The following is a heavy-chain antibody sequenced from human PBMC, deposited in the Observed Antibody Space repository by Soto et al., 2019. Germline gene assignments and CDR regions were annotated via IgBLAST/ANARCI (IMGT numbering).Heavy chain of an antibody. D-gene: IGHD2-15*01. CDR3: ASQRALAAVFDY. V-gene: IGHV4-34*01. CDR1: GGSFSGYY. CDR2: INHSGST. Sequence: SETLSLTCAVYGGSFSGYYWSWIRQPPGKGLEWIGEINHSGSTKYNPSLKSRVTISVDTSKNQFSLKLSSVTAADTALYYCASQRALAAVFDYWGQGALVTVSS. J-gene: IGHJ4*02.